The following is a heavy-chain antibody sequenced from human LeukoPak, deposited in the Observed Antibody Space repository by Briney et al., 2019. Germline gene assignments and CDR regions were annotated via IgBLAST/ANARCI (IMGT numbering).Heavy chain of an antibody. J-gene: IGHJ6*03. CDR1: GGSISSYY. CDR2: IYYSGST. D-gene: IGHD3-3*01. Sequence: SETLSLTCTVSGGSISSYYWSWIRQPPGKGLEWIGYIYYSGSTNYNPSLKSRVTISVDTSKNQFSLKLSSVTAADTAVYYCARTIWSGYYSYYYYYMDVWGKGTTVTVSS. V-gene: IGHV4-59*01. CDR3: ARTIWSGYYSYYYYYMDV.